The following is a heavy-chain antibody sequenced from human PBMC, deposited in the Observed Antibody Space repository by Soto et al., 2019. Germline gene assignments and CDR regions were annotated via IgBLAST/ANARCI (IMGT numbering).Heavy chain of an antibody. D-gene: IGHD3-3*01. J-gene: IGHJ3*02. V-gene: IGHV1-8*01. CDR2: MNPNSGST. CDR1: GYTFTSYD. Sequence: ASVKVSCKASGYTFTSYDINWVRQATGQGLEWMGWMNPNSGSTGYAQKFQGRVTMTRNTSISTAYMELSSLRSEDTAVYYCARGGLRFLEWFGPAFDIWGQGTMVTVSS. CDR3: ARGGLRFLEWFGPAFDI.